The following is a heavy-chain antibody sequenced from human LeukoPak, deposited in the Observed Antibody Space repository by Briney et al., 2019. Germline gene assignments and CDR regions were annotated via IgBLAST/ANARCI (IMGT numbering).Heavy chain of an antibody. CDR1: GGSISSYY. J-gene: IGHJ3*02. D-gene: IGHD5-24*01. CDR2: IYYSGST. CDR3: ARHLEMATIPDAFDI. V-gene: IGHV4-59*01. Sequence: PSETLSLTCTVSGGSISSYYWSWIRQPPGKGLEWIGYIYYSGSTNYNPSLKSRVTISVDTSKNQFSLKLSSVTAADTAVYYCARHLEMATIPDAFDIWGQGTMVTVSS.